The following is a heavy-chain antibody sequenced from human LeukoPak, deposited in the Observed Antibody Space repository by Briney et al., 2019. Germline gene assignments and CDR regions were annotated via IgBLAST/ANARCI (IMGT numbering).Heavy chain of an antibody. CDR3: ARDPSGYFNY. J-gene: IGHJ4*02. Sequence: LETLSLTCTVSGGAVSSGNYYWSWIRQPPGKGLEWIGYIYYSGSTNYNPSLKSRVTISVDTSKNQFSLKLSSVTAADTAVYYCARDPSGYFNYWGQGTLVTVSS. V-gene: IGHV4-61*01. D-gene: IGHD3-22*01. CDR1: GGAVSSGNYY. CDR2: IYYSGST.